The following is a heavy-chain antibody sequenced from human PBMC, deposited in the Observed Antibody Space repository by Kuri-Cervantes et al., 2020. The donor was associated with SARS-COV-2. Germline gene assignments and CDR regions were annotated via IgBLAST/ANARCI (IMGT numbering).Heavy chain of an antibody. CDR3: AKSRTGVGDSTDY. CDR1: GFTFSSYG. V-gene: IGHV3-33*06. J-gene: IGHJ4*02. Sequence: GGSLRLSCAASGFTFSSYGMHWVRQAPGKGLEWVAVIWYDGSNKYYADSVKGRFTISRDNSKNTQYLQMDSLRAEDTAVYYCAKSRTGVGDSTDYWGPGTLVTVSS. D-gene: IGHD1-26*01. CDR2: IWYDGSNK.